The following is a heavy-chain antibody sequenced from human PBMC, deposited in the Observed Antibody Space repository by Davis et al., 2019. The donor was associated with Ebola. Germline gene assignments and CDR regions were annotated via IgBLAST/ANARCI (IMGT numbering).Heavy chain of an antibody. V-gene: IGHV3-48*03. CDR2: ISSSGSTI. D-gene: IGHD3-16*01. Sequence: GESLKISCAASGFTFSSYEMNWVRQAPGKGLEWVSYISSSGSTIYYADSVKGRFTISRDNAKNTLYLQMNSLRAEDTAVYYCASLRPGYYYYGMDVWGQGTTVTVSS. CDR1: GFTFSSYE. J-gene: IGHJ6*02. CDR3: ASLRPGYYYYGMDV.